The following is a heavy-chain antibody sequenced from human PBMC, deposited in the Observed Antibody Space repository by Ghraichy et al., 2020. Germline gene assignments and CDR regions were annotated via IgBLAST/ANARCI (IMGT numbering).Heavy chain of an antibody. V-gene: IGHV4-34*01. CDR3: ARRWAAAGLDY. CDR2: INHSGST. CDR1: GGSFSGYY. D-gene: IGHD6-13*01. J-gene: IGHJ4*02. Sequence: SETLSLTCAVYGGSFSGYYWSWIRQPPGKGLEWIGEINHSGSTNYNPSLKSRVTISVDTSKNQFSLKLSSVTAADTAVYYCARRWAAAGLDYWGQGTLVTVSS.